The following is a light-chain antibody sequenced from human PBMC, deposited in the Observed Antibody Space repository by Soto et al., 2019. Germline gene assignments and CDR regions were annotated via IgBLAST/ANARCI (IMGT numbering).Light chain of an antibody. V-gene: IGKV3-15*01. J-gene: IGKJ4*01. Sequence: EVVMTQSPATLSVSPGERATLSCTASQRIGAKLAWYQQKPGQAPRLLIYDASTRATDIPVRFSGSGSGTEYPLTITSLQSQDFEVYYCQQYNNWPPLTIGGGTNVEIK. CDR1: QRIGAK. CDR2: DAS. CDR3: QQYNNWPPLT.